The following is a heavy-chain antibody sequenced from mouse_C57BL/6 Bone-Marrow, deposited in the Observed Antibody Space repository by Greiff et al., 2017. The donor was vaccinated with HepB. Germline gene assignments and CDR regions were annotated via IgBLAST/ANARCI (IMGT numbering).Heavy chain of an antibody. Sequence: EVQLQESGPGLVKPSQSLSLTCSVTGYSITSGYYWNWIRQFPGNKLEWMGYISYDGSNNYNPALKNRISITRDTSKNQFFLKLNSLTTEDTATYYCPIYDDYDGWFAYWGQGTLVTVSA. CDR1: GYSITSGYY. CDR2: ISYDGSN. V-gene: IGHV3-6*01. J-gene: IGHJ3*01. CDR3: PIYDDYDGWFAY. D-gene: IGHD2-4*01.